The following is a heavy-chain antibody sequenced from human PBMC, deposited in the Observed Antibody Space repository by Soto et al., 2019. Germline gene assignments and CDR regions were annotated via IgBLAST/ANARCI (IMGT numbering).Heavy chain of an antibody. J-gene: IGHJ5*02. V-gene: IGHV4-30-4*01. Sequence: QVQLQESGPGLVKPSQTLSLTCSVSGDYIHVGGYYWTWIRQRPGKGLEWMGYTYYTGKTYYNPSLESRLTMSVDRSKNQFSLRLTSVTAADTAVYFCGRDLTSNANCIDPWGQGTLDTVSS. CDR3: GRDLTSNANCIDP. D-gene: IGHD2-2*01. CDR2: TYYTGKT. CDR1: GDYIHVGGYY.